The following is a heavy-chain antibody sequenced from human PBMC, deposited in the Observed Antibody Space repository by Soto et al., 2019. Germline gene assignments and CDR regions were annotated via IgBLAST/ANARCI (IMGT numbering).Heavy chain of an antibody. CDR1: GGSISSSSYY. J-gene: IGHJ4*02. CDR3: ARLYSRRWYDY. Sequence: SETLSLTCTGSGGSISSSSYYWGWIRQPPGKGLEWIGSIYYSGSTYYNPSLKSRVTISVDTSKNQFSLKLSSVTAADTAVYYCARLYSRRWYDYWGQGTLVTVXS. D-gene: IGHD6-13*01. CDR2: IYYSGST. V-gene: IGHV4-39*01.